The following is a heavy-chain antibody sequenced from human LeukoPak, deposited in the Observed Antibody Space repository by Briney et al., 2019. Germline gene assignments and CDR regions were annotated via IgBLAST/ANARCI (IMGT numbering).Heavy chain of an antibody. CDR2: ITFTSNDI. CDR1: GFTFRYNS. V-gene: IGHV3-21*01. Sequence: GFLKPSWGAPGFTFRYNSMNWVRQAPGEGLGLGSSITFTSNDIFYADSLKGRFTISRDNAKNSLFLQMSSLRAEDTAVYYCARWGHSSSSPPFDYWGQGTLVTVSS. CDR3: ARWGHSSSSPPFDY. D-gene: IGHD6-6*01. J-gene: IGHJ4*02.